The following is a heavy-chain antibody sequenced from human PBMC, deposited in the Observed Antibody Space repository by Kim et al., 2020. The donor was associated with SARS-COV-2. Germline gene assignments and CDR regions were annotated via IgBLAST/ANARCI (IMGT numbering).Heavy chain of an antibody. Sequence: GGSLRLSCAASGFTISSYALTWVRQAPGKVPEWVSIICDSDSKTNYVDSVKGRFTISRDNSKSTLWLEMNNLRADDTAVYYCAKGGRNSCYSRLEYWGQGALVTVSS. CDR3: AKGGRNSCYSRLEY. CDR2: ICDSDSKT. CDR1: GFTISSYA. D-gene: IGHD2-15*01. J-gene: IGHJ4*02. V-gene: IGHV3-23*01.